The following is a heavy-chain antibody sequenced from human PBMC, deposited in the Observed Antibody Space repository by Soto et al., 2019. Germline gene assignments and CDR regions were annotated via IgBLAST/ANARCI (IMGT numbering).Heavy chain of an antibody. V-gene: IGHV3-30-3*01. Sequence: PGGSLRLSCAASGFTFSSYAMHWVRQAPGKGLEWVAVISYDGSNKYYADSVKGRFTISRDNSKNTLYLQMNSLRAEDTAVYYCARDDSSGWYSSENYYYYGMDGWGQGTTVTVSS. CDR3: ARDDSSGWYSSENYYYYGMDG. D-gene: IGHD6-19*01. CDR2: ISYDGSNK. CDR1: GFTFSSYA. J-gene: IGHJ6*02.